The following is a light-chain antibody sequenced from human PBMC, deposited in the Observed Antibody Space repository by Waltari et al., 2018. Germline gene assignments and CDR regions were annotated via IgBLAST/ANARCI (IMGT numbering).Light chain of an antibody. CDR2: AAS. CDR1: QSISSF. J-gene: IGKJ5*01. CDR3: QQRYSTPSIT. Sequence: DIQMTQSPSSLSASVGDRVTITCRGSQSISSFLIWYQQKPRKAPKLLLSAASILQRGVPPRFSGSGSGTTVTILISSRQPEDYATYYCQQRYSTPSITFGQGTRLEIK. V-gene: IGKV1-39*01.